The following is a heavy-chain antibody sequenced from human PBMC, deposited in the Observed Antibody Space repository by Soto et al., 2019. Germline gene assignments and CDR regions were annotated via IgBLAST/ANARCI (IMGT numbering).Heavy chain of an antibody. D-gene: IGHD1-1*01. CDR1: GYSFTSYW. J-gene: IGHJ6*02. Sequence: GESLKISCKGSGYSFTSYWISWVRQMPGKGLEWMGRIDPSDSYTNYSPSFQGHVTISADKSISTAYLQWSSLKASDTAIYYCASVKAGNFYSGMDVWGQGTPVTVSS. CDR3: ASVKAGNFYSGMDV. V-gene: IGHV5-10-1*01. CDR2: IDPSDSYT.